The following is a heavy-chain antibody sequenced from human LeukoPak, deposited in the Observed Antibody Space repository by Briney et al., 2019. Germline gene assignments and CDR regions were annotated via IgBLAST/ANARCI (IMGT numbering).Heavy chain of an antibody. CDR1: GDSISSGDYY. D-gene: IGHD3-22*01. CDR2: ISSSGST. CDR3: ARGPYSYDSSGAFDI. Sequence: PSETLSLTCTVSGDSISSGDYYWSWLRQPAGKGLEWIVRISSSGSTNYNPSLKSRVTISVDTSKNQFSLKLSSVTAADTAVYFCARGPYSYDSSGAFDIWGQGTMVTVSS. V-gene: IGHV4-61*02. J-gene: IGHJ3*02.